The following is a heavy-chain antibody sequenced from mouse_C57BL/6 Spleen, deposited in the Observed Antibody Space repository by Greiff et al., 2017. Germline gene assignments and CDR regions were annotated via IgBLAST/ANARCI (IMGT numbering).Heavy chain of an antibody. D-gene: IGHD1-1*01. J-gene: IGHJ4*01. CDR2: INPYNGDT. CDR3: ARYSYGSLYAMDY. V-gene: IGHV1-37*01. Sequence: EVQRVESGPELVKPGASVKISCKASGYSFTGYFMNWVKQSHGKSLEWIGRINPYNGDTFYNQKFKGKATLTVDKSSSTAHMELLSLTSEDFAVYYCARYSYGSLYAMDYWGQGTSVTVSS. CDR1: GYSFTGYF.